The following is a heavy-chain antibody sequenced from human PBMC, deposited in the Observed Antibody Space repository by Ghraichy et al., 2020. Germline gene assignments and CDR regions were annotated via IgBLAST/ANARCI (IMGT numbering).Heavy chain of an antibody. CDR3: AKDRTYYYGSGSYGDLDY. J-gene: IGHJ4*02. V-gene: IGHV3-30*02. D-gene: IGHD3-10*01. Sequence: GESLNISCAASGFTFSSYGMHWVRQAPGKGLEWVAFIRYDGSNKYYADSVKGRFTISRDNSKNTLYLQMNSLRAEDTAVYYCAKDRTYYYGSGSYGDLDYWGQGTLVTVSS. CDR2: IRYDGSNK. CDR1: GFTFSSYG.